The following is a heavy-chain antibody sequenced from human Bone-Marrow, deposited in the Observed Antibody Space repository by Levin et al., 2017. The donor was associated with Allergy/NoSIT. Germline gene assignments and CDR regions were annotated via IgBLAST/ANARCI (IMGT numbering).Heavy chain of an antibody. Sequence: SETLSLTCTVSGDSITRSSFYWGWIRQPPGKGLEWIGSMYHSGTTYYNPSLKSRVTISMDTSKNRFYLTVTSVTATATAVYFCARHYFDFFGCPLRDCCDLWGLGALVAVSS. CDR1: GDSITRSSFY. D-gene: IGHD3-3*01. CDR3: ARHYFDFFGCPLRDCCDL. CDR2: MYHSGTT. V-gene: IGHV4-39*01. J-gene: IGHJ4*02.